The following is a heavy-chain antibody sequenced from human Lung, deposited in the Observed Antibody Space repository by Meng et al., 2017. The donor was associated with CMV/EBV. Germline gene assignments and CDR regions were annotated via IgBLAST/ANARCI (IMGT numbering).Heavy chain of an antibody. CDR1: GNGFTTYW. Sequence: GESLKISCQVSGNGFTTYWIGWVRQISGKGLEWMGIIYPRDSDTVYMMSFQGRVTISADKSINTVYLQWGSLRASDTAMYYCARRDYYDLGSGNWGQGTLVTVSS. D-gene: IGHD3-10*01. CDR2: IYPRDSDT. CDR3: ARRDYYDLGSGN. V-gene: IGHV5-51*01. J-gene: IGHJ4*02.